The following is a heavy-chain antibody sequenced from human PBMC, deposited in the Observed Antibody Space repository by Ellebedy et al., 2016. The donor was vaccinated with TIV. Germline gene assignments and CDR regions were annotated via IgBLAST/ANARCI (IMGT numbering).Heavy chain of an antibody. Sequence: GGSLRLSXAASGFTFSSYAMHWVRQAPGKGLEWVAVISSDGSNKYYADSVKGRFTISRDNSKNTLYLQMNSLRAEDTAVYYCARANRADYYDSSVEYYYYGMDVWGQGTTVTVSS. J-gene: IGHJ6*02. V-gene: IGHV3-30*04. CDR1: GFTFSSYA. CDR3: ARANRADYYDSSVEYYYYGMDV. CDR2: ISSDGSNK. D-gene: IGHD3-22*01.